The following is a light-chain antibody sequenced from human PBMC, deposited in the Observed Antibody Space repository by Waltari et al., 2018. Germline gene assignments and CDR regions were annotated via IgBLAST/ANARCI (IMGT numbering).Light chain of an antibody. CDR2: DND. CDR3: QSYDSSLGGPV. V-gene: IGLV1-40*01. Sequence: QSVLTQPPSVSGAPGQRVTISCSGSGTNFGADYDVHWSPQLPGKAPKLLIFDNDIRPSGVPDRFCGSKSGTSASLVITGLQAEDESDYYCQSYDSSLGGPVFGGGTKLTVL. CDR1: GTNFGADYD. J-gene: IGLJ2*01.